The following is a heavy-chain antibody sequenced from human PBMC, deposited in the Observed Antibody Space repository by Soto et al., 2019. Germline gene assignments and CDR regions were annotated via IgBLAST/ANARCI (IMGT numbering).Heavy chain of an antibody. J-gene: IGHJ4*02. CDR3: ARQDSSGWPL. CDR1: GFTFSSYS. CDR2: ISSSSSYI. V-gene: IGHV3-21*01. D-gene: IGHD6-19*01. Sequence: EVQLVESGGGLVKPGGSLRLSCAASGFTFSSYSMNWVRQAPGKGLEWVSSISSSSSYIYYADSVKGRFTISRDNANNSLYLQMNSLRAEDTAVYYCARQDSSGWPLWGQGTLVTVSS.